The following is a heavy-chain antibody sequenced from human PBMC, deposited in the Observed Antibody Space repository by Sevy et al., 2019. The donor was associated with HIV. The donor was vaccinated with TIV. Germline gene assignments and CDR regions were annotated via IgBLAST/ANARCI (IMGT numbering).Heavy chain of an antibody. Sequence: ASVKVSCKASGYTFTSYGISWVRQAPGQGLEWMGWISAYNGNTNYAQTLQGRVTMTTDTSTSTAYMELRSLRSDDTAVYYCARVCGSSSWFEPYYYYYYYMDVWGKGTTVTVSS. CDR2: ISAYNGNT. V-gene: IGHV1-18*01. J-gene: IGHJ6*03. D-gene: IGHD6-13*01. CDR1: GYTFTSYG. CDR3: ARVCGSSSWFEPYYYYYYYMDV.